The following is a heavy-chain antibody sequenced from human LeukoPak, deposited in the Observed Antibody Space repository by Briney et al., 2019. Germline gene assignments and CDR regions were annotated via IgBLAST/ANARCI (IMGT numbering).Heavy chain of an antibody. J-gene: IGHJ6*03. D-gene: IGHD5-12*01. CDR1: GFNFDDCN. CDR2: ITWNGDST. CDR3: AKDKWLRGYYYYYMDV. Sequence: GSLRLSCAASGFNFDDCNMHWVRQAPGKGLEWVSLITWNGDSTYYADSVEGRFTISRDNSKNSLYLQMNSLRTEDTALYYCAKDKWLRGYYYYYMDVWGKGTTVTVSS. V-gene: IGHV3-43*01.